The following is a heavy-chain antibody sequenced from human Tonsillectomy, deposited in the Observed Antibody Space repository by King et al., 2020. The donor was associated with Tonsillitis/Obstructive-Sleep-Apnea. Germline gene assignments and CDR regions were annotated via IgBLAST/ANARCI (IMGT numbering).Heavy chain of an antibody. CDR1: GFTFNSDW. V-gene: IGHV3-7*01. J-gene: IGHJ3*01. CDR2: IKEDGSEK. CDR3: VRDRSPDRQTTWYYDFDL. D-gene: IGHD6-13*01. Sequence: QLVQSGGGLVQPGGSLRLSCAASGFTFNSDWMTWVRQAPGKGLEWVANIKEDGSEKNYVDSVKGRFTISRDNTKNSLYLQMNTLRASDTAVYYCVRDRSPDRQTTWYYDFDLWGQGTMVTVSS.